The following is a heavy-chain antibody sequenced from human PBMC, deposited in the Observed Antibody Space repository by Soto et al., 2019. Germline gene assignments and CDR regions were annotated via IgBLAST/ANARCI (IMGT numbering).Heavy chain of an antibody. Sequence: KTSETLSLTCSVSGGSMSEYFWSWIRQSPGKGLEWIGYIYYLGSTDYNPSLKSRVTISVDTSKSQFSLRLTSVTAADTAVYYCARDGYDGSGSPYPAYWGPGTQVTVSS. V-gene: IGHV4-59*01. CDR1: GGSMSEYF. J-gene: IGHJ4*02. CDR2: IYYLGST. CDR3: ARDGYDGSGSPYPAY. D-gene: IGHD3-10*01.